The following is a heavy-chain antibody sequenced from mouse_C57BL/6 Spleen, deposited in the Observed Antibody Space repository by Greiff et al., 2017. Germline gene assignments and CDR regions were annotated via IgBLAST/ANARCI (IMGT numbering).Heavy chain of an antibody. CDR2: IDPSDSYT. V-gene: IGHV1-50*01. CDR3: ARGSYGKGY. CDR1: GYTFTSYW. J-gene: IGHJ2*01. Sequence: QVQLHQPGAELVKPGASVKLSCKASGYTFTSYWMQWVKPRPGQGLEWIGEIDPSDSYTNYNQKFKGKATLTVDTSSSTAYMQLSSLTSEDSAVYYCARGSYGKGYWGQGTTLTVSS. D-gene: IGHD2-1*01.